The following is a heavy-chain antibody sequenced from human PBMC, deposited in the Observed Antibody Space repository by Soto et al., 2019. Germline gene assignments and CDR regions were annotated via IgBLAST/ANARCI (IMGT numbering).Heavy chain of an antibody. CDR3: ARIIPGDYYDSSGYYSGWCDP. V-gene: IGHV2-26*01. J-gene: IGHJ5*02. Sequence: QVTLKESGPVLVKPTETLTLTCTVSGFSLSNARMGVSWIRQPPVKALEWLAHIFSNDEKSYSRSLKSRLTIYKDTAKSQVVLTMTNMDPVDTATYYCARIIPGDYYDSSGYYSGWCDPWGQGTLVTVSS. D-gene: IGHD3-22*01. CDR2: IFSNDEK. CDR1: GFSLSNARMG.